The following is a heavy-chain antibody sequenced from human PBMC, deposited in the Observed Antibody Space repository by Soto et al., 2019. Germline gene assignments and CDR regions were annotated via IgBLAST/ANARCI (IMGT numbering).Heavy chain of an antibody. D-gene: IGHD6-19*01. CDR1: GYTFTSYY. V-gene: IGHV1-46*03. CDR3: ASAYSSGWYSVGNWFDP. Sequence: ASVKVSCKASGYTFTSYYMHWVRQAPGQGLEWMGIINPSGGSTSHAQKFQGRVTMTRDTSTSTVYMELSSLRSEDTAVYYCASAYSSGWYSVGNWFDPWGQGTLVTVSS. J-gene: IGHJ5*02. CDR2: INPSGGST.